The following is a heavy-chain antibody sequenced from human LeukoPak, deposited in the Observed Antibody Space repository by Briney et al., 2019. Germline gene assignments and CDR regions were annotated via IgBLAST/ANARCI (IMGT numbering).Heavy chain of an antibody. D-gene: IGHD6-13*01. CDR3: ASSMRASSSWYDY. J-gene: IGHJ4*02. Sequence: PSETLSLTCTVSGGSISSGGYYWSWIRQHPGKGLEWIGYIYYSGSTNYNPSLKSRVTISVDTSKNQFSLKLSSVTAADTAVYYCASSMRASSSWYDYWGQGTLVTVSS. CDR2: IYYSGST. CDR1: GGSISSGGYY. V-gene: IGHV4-61*08.